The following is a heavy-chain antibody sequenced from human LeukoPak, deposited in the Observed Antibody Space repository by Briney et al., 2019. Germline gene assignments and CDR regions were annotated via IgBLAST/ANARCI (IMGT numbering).Heavy chain of an antibody. V-gene: IGHV4-39*01. CDR3: ARLQAITMIVAVIQYFDY. Sequence: SETLSLTCTVSGGSISSSSYYWGWIRQPPGKGLEWIGSIYYSGSTYYNPSLKSRVTISVDTSKNQFSLKLSSVTAADTAVYYCARLQAITMIVAVIQYFDYWGQGTLVTVSS. D-gene: IGHD3-22*01. J-gene: IGHJ4*02. CDR2: IYYSGST. CDR1: GGSISSSSYY.